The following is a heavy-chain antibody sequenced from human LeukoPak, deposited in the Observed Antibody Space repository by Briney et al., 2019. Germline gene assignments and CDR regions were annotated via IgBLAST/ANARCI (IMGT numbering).Heavy chain of an antibody. CDR3: ARGYSYGLFYYYGMDV. CDR1: GGSFSGYY. V-gene: IGHV4-59*01. D-gene: IGHD5-18*01. J-gene: IGHJ6*02. CDR2: IYYSGST. Sequence: SETLSLTCAVYGGSFSGYYWSWIRQPPGKGLEWIGYIYYSGSTNYNPSLKSRVTISVDTSKNQFSLKLSSVTAADTAVYYCARGYSYGLFYYYGMDVWGQGTTVTVSS.